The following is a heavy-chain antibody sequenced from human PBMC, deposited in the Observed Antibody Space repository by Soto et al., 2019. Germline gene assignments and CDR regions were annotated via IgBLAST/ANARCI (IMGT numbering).Heavy chain of an antibody. V-gene: IGHV3-48*01. CDR1: GFTFSSYS. J-gene: IGHJ4*02. CDR2: ISSSSSTI. D-gene: IGHD5-12*01. CDR3: ARGWLRLGTIFDY. Sequence: EVQLVESGGGLVQPGGSLRLSCAASGFTFSSYSMNWVRQAPGKGLEWVSYISSSSSTIYYADSVKGRFTISRDNAKNSLYLQMNSLRAEDTAVYHCARGWLRLGTIFDYWGQGTLVTVSS.